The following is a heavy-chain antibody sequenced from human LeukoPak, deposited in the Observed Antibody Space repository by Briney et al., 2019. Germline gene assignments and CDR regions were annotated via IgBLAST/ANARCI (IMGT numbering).Heavy chain of an antibody. Sequence: GGSLRLSCAASGFTFSSYSMNWVRQAPGKGLEWVSSIGSSSSYIYYADSVKGRFTISRDNAKNSLYLQMNSLRAEDTAVYYCARDRPLSSGWYLYYFDYWGQGTLVTVSS. CDR1: GFTFSSYS. CDR3: ARDRPLSSGWYLYYFDY. CDR2: IGSSSSYI. J-gene: IGHJ4*02. D-gene: IGHD6-19*01. V-gene: IGHV3-21*01.